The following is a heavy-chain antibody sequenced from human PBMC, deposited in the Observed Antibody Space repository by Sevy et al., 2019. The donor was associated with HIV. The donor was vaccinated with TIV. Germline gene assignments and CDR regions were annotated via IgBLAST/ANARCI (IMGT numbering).Heavy chain of an antibody. CDR1: GFTFSSYA. J-gene: IGHJ3*02. D-gene: IGHD3-22*01. CDR2: ISYDGSNK. V-gene: IGHV3-30-3*01. CDR3: ARDGPGFEYYYDSSGYSGTFDI. Sequence: GGSLRLSCAASGFTFSSYAMHWVRQAPGKGLEWVAVISYDGSNKYYADSVKGRFTISRDNSKNTLYLQMNSPRAEDTAVYYCARDGPGFEYYYDSSGYSGTFDIWGQGTMVTVSS.